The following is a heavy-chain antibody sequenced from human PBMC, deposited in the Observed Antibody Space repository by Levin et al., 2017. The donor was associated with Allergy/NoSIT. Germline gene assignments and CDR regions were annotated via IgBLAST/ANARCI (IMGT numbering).Heavy chain of an antibody. CDR3: ARPKYNSNWWDTFDI. Sequence: KVSCKGSGYSFTSYWIGWVRQMPGKGLEWMGIIYPGDSDTRYSPSFQGQVTISADKSISTAYLQWSSLKASDTAMYYCARPKYNSNWWDTFDIWGQGTMVTVSS. CDR2: IYPGDSDT. D-gene: IGHD6-13*01. CDR1: GYSFTSYW. J-gene: IGHJ3*02. V-gene: IGHV5-51*01.